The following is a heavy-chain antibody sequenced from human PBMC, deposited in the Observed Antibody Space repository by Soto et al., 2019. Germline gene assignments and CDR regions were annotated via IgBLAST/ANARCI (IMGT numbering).Heavy chain of an antibody. V-gene: IGHV1-69*01. CDR2: IIPVFGAP. J-gene: IGHJ4*02. CDR3: ARDWCTTDAGYSGLEY. D-gene: IGHD2-15*01. CDR1: GVVFSTYA. Sequence: QVQLVQSGAEVKRPGSSVKVSCKASGVVFSTYAVTWVRQAPGQGLEWMGVIIPVFGAPKYAQRFQGRVTSTADESTSTAYMELTSLRSEDTASYYCARDWCTTDAGYSGLEYWGQGTLVTVSS.